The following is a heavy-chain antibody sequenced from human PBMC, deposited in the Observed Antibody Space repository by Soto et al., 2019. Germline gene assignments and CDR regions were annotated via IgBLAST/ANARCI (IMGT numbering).Heavy chain of an antibody. CDR1: GGSFSGYY. J-gene: IGHJ5*02. Sequence: SETLSLTCAVYGGSFSGYYWSWIRQPPGKWLEWIGEINHSGSTNYNPSLKSRVTISVDTSKNQFSLKLSSVTAADTAVYYCARGGRIRTVTTSGSWFDPWGQGXLVTVYS. D-gene: IGHD4-4*01. CDR2: INHSGST. V-gene: IGHV4-34*01. CDR3: ARGGRIRTVTTSGSWFDP.